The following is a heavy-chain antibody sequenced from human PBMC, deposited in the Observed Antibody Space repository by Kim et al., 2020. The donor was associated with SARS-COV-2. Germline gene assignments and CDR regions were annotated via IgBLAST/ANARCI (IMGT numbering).Heavy chain of an antibody. J-gene: IGHJ4*02. CDR2: INHSGNT. V-gene: IGHV4-34*01. Sequence: SETLSLTCAVYGGSFSGYDWSWIRQPPGTGLEWIGVINHSGNTNYNPSLKSRITISVYTSKNQFSLKLSSVTAADTAVYYCARAAGVVVAASSLSFDYWGQGTLVTLSP. CDR1: GGSFSGYD. CDR3: ARAAGVVVAASSLSFDY. D-gene: IGHD2-15*01.